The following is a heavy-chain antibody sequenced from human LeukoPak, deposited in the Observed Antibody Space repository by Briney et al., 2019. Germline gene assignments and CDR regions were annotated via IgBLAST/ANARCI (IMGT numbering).Heavy chain of an antibody. CDR1: GYKFTSYY. CDR3: ARDPYYYDSQWLSDTDY. D-gene: IGHD3-22*01. V-gene: IGHV1-2*02. Sequence: ASVKVSCKASGYKFTSYYMHWVRQAPGQGLEWMGWINPNSDGTSYAQKFQGRVTMTRDKSTSTAYMELSSLRSEDTAVYYCARDPYYYDSQWLSDTDYWGQGTLVTVSS. J-gene: IGHJ4*02. CDR2: INPNSDGT.